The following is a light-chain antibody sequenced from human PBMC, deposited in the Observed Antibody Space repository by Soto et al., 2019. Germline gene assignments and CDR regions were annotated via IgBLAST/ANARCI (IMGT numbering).Light chain of an antibody. CDR2: RNN. Sequence: QSVLTQPPSASGTPGQRVTISCSGSSSNIGSNYVYWYQQLPGTAPKLLIYRNNQRASGVPDRFSGSKSGTSASLAISGLRSEDEADYYCAAWDDSLAGWVFGTGTKLTVL. J-gene: IGLJ1*01. CDR3: AAWDDSLAGWV. V-gene: IGLV1-47*01. CDR1: SSNIGSNY.